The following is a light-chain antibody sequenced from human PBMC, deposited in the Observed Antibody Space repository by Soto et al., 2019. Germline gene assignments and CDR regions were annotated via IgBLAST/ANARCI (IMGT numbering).Light chain of an antibody. CDR1: QSISNY. V-gene: IGKV1-39*01. CDR3: QASYSRPPWT. J-gene: IGKJ1*01. Sequence: DIQMTQSPSSLSASVGDRVTVTCRASQSISNYLNWYQQKPGKAPKLLICAASTLQSGVPSRFRGSGSGTDFTLTISSLKLEDFATYYCQASYSRPPWTFGQGTKVEIK. CDR2: AAS.